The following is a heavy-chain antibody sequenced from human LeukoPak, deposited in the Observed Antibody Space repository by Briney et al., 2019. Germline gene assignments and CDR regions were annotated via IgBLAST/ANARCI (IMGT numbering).Heavy chain of an antibody. CDR1: GGSISSYY. CDR3: ARQSVAGFDY. D-gene: IGHD6-19*01. J-gene: IGHJ4*02. Sequence: PSETLSLTCTISGGSISSYYWSWIRQPPGKGLEWTGYIYYSGSTNYNPSLKSRVTISVDTSKNQFSLKLSSVTAADTAVYYCARQSVAGFDYWGQGTLVTVSS. CDR2: IYYSGST. V-gene: IGHV4-59*08.